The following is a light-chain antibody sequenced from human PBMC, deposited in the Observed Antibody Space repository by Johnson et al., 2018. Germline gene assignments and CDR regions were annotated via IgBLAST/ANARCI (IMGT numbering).Light chain of an antibody. CDR3: GTWDRSLSAGNV. Sequence: QSVLTQPPSVSAAPGQKVTISCSGSSSNIGNNYVSWYQQLPGTAPKLLIYENNKRPSGIPDRFSGSKSGTSATLGITGLQTGDEADYSCGTWDRSLSAGNVFGTGTKVTVL. V-gene: IGLV1-51*02. CDR1: SSNIGNNY. CDR2: ENN. J-gene: IGLJ1*01.